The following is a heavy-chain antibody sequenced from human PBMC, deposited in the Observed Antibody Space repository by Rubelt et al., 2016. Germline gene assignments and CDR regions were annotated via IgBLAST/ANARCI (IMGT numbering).Heavy chain of an antibody. CDR1: GGSISSSSYH. V-gene: IGHV4-39*07. CDR2: IYYSGST. D-gene: IGHD3-16*02. CDR3: ARARGGGVIVVYYFDY. J-gene: IGHJ4*02. Sequence: QLQLQESGPGLVKPSETLSLTCTVSGGSISSSSYHWGWIRQPPGKGLEWIGSIYYSGSTYYNPSLRALVTLSVDTSKNQFSLKLSSVTAADTAVYYCARARGGGVIVVYYFDYWGQGTLVTVSS.